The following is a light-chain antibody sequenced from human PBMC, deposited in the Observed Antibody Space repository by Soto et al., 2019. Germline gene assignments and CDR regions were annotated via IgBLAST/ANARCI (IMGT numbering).Light chain of an antibody. CDR3: QQYNSYSIT. CDR1: QIISSW. Sequence: DIEMTQSPSTLSASVRDRVTITCRATQIISSWLAWYQQKPGKAPKLLIYKASSLESGVPSRFSGSGSGTEFTLTISSLQPDDFATYYCQQYNSYSITFGQGTRLEI. V-gene: IGKV1-5*03. J-gene: IGKJ5*01. CDR2: KAS.